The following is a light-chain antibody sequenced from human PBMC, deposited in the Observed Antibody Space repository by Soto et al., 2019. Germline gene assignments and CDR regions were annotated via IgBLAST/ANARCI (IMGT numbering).Light chain of an antibody. CDR3: QQSYSTPKLLT. V-gene: IGKV3-20*01. Sequence: EIVLTQSPGTLSLSPGERATLSCRASQSVSSTYLAWYQQKPGQAPRLLIYGASSRATGVPDRFSGSGSGTDFTLTISRLEPEDFATYYCQQSYSTPKLLTFGGGTKVEIK. J-gene: IGKJ4*01. CDR1: QSVSSTY. CDR2: GAS.